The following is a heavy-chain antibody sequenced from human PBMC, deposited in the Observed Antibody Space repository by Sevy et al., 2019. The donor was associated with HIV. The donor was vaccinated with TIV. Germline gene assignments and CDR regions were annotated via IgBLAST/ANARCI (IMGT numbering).Heavy chain of an antibody. CDR3: AGGRYDSSGSFDAFDI. D-gene: IGHD3-22*01. CDR1: GFTFSNYA. V-gene: IGHV3-23*01. J-gene: IGHJ3*02. Sequence: GESLKISCAASGFTFSNYAMNWVHQAPGKGLEWVSTIFRSGGVTYYADSVKGRCTISRDNFKNTLNLQMHSLRAEDTAVYYCAGGRYDSSGSFDAFDIWGQGTMVTVSS. CDR2: IFRSGGVT.